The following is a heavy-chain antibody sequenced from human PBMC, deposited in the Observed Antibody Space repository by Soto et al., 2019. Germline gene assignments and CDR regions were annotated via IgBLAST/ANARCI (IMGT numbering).Heavy chain of an antibody. D-gene: IGHD4-4*01. CDR2: ISYDGSNK. CDR1: GFTFSRYA. CDR3: ARDGPTVTTSGYYYGMDV. Sequence: QVQLVESGGGVVQPGRSLRLSCAASGFTFSRYAMHWVRQAPGKGLEWVAVISYDGSNKYYADSVKGRFTISRDNSKNTLYLQMNSLRAEDTAVYYCARDGPTVTTSGYYYGMDVWGQGTTVTVSS. J-gene: IGHJ6*02. V-gene: IGHV3-30-3*01.